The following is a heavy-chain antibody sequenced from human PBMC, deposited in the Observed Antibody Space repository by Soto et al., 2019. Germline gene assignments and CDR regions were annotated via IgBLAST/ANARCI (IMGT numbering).Heavy chain of an antibody. V-gene: IGHV4-39*01. Sequence: QLQLQESGPGLVKPSETLSLTCIVSGGSITRNNHYWGWIRQSPGKGLEWIGSILYSGSTNYNPSLTSRVTSSVETSKNQFSLKMSSVTAADTALYYCARLGSSGWYQGSYFDYWGQGTLVTVSS. CDR3: ARLGSSGWYQGSYFDY. J-gene: IGHJ4*02. CDR1: GGSITRNNHY. D-gene: IGHD6-19*01. CDR2: ILYSGST.